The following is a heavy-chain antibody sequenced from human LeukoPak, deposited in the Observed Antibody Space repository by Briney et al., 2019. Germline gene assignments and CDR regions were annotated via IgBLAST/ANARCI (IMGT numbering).Heavy chain of an antibody. CDR1: GGSISSYY. CDR3: ATYSAPPYYYDSSGYPDFDY. D-gene: IGHD3-22*01. V-gene: IGHV4-59*08. J-gene: IGHJ4*02. Sequence: SETLSLTCTVSGGSISSYYWSWIRQPPGKGLEWIGYIYYSGSTNYNPSLKSRVTISVDTSKNQFSLKLSSVTAADTAVYYCATYSAPPYYYDSSGYPDFDYWGQGTLVTVSS. CDR2: IYYSGST.